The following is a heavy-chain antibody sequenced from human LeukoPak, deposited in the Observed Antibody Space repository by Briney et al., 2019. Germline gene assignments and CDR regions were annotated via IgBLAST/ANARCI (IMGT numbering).Heavy chain of an antibody. Sequence: SETLSLTCTVSGGSIGAYYWTCIRQSPGRGLEWIGYIYAGGNTRYNSSLESRVSISVDTSKNQFSLTLNTVTAADTAAYYCARGVSGLWIAFDYWGQGTLVTVSS. CDR3: ARGVSGLWIAFDY. D-gene: IGHD1-1*01. CDR1: GGSIGAYY. V-gene: IGHV4-4*09. CDR2: IYAGGNT. J-gene: IGHJ4*02.